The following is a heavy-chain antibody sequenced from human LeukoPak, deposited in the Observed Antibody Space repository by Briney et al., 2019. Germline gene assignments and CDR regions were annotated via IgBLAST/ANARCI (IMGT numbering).Heavy chain of an antibody. CDR1: GGSFSGYY. D-gene: IGHD3-10*01. Sequence: SETLSLTCAVYGGSFSGYYWSWIRQPPGKGLEWIGEINHSGSTNYNPSLKSRVTISVDTSKNQFSLKLSSVTAADTAVYYCARDITMVRGDTTYRPYYYYYYMDVWGKGTTVTVSS. V-gene: IGHV4-34*01. CDR2: INHSGST. J-gene: IGHJ6*03. CDR3: ARDITMVRGDTTYRPYYYYYYMDV.